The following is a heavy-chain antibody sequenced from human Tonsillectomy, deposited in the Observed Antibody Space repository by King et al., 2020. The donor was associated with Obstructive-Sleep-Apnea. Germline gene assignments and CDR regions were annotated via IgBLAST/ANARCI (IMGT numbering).Heavy chain of an antibody. J-gene: IGHJ4*02. CDR1: GFTFISFA. CDR3: AKTSYYYDISGYPDY. Sequence: QLVQSGGGLAQPGGSLRLSCAASGFTFISFAMSWVRQAPGKGLEWVSGISGSGDNTYYGDSVKGRFTISRDNSKNTLYLQMNSLRAEDTAVYYCAKTSYYYDISGYPDYWGQGTLVTVSS. CDR2: ISGSGDNT. V-gene: IGHV3-23*04. D-gene: IGHD3-22*01.